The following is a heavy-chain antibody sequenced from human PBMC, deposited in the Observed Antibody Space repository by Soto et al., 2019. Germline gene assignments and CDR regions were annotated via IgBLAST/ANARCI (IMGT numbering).Heavy chain of an antibody. Sequence: PGESLKISWKGSGYSFTTFWITGVRQMPGKGLEWMGTVDPRDSYTNYSPSFQGHVTISADKSISTAYLQWSSLKASDTAIYYCGRQDCTRTTCDGWFDPWGQGTLVTVSS. J-gene: IGHJ5*02. CDR1: GYSFTTFW. CDR2: VDPRDSYT. CDR3: GRQDCTRTTCDGWFDP. D-gene: IGHD2-2*01. V-gene: IGHV5-10-1*01.